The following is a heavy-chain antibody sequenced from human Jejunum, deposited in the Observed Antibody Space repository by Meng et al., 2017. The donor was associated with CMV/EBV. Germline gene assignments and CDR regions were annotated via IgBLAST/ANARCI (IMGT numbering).Heavy chain of an antibody. D-gene: IGHD2-8*01. CDR1: CVTFSTYW. CDR3: ARGGVPHVMDV. V-gene: IGHV3-7*01. CDR2: IKENGGEK. Sequence: CAASCVTFSTYWMNGGRQDTGKGLEWVANIKENGGEKYYADSVKGRFTIFRENAKNSLYLQKNSLRVEDTAVEYCARGGVPHVMDVWGQGTTVTVYS. J-gene: IGHJ6*02.